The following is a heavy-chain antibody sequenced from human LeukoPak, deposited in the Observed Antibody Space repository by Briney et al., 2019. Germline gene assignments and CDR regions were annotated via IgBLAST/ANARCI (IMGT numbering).Heavy chain of an antibody. D-gene: IGHD6-13*01. CDR2: ISGSGGST. CDR3: AKYAGASAAAGYFDY. J-gene: IGHJ4*02. V-gene: IGHV3-23*01. Sequence: GGSLRLSCAASEFTFDDYSMHWVRQAPGKGLEWVSAISGSGGSTYYADSVKGRFTISRDNSKNTLYLQMNSLRAEDTAVYYCAKYAGASAAAGYFDYWGQGTLVTVSS. CDR1: EFTFDDYS.